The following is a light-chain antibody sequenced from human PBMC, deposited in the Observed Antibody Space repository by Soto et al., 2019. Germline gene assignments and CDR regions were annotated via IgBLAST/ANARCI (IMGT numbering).Light chain of an antibody. J-gene: IGLJ3*02. Sequence: QSALTQPASVSGSPGQSITISFTGTSSDVGGYNYVSWYQHHPGNAPKLMIYEVTNRPSGVSNRFSGSKSGNTASLTISGLQAEDEADYYCSSFTSSRTLVFGGGIKLTVL. CDR3: SSFTSSRTLV. CDR2: EVT. V-gene: IGLV2-14*01. CDR1: SSDVGGYNY.